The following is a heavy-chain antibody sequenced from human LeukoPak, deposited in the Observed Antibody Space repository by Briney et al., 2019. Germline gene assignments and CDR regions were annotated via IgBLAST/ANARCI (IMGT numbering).Heavy chain of an antibody. V-gene: IGHV3-21*01. CDR1: GFTFSSYS. J-gene: IGHJ3*02. D-gene: IGHD4-23*01. CDR2: ITSNTRYI. Sequence: GGSLRLSCAASGFTFSSYSMNWVRQAPGKGLEWVSSITSNTRYIFYADSVKGRFTISRDNAKKSLYLQMNSLRAEDTAVYYCAREDGGNFNDAFDIWGQGTMVTVSS. CDR3: AREDGGNFNDAFDI.